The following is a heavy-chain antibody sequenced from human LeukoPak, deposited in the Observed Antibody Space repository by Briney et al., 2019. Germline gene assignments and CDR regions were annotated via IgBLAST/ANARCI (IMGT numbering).Heavy chain of an antibody. D-gene: IGHD2-8*01. CDR1: GDSFSAYY. J-gene: IGHJ6*03. CDR2: IYSSGNT. CDR3: ANRTNVDISSFMDV. V-gene: IGHV4-4*09. Sequence: SETLSLTCTVSGDSFSAYYWSWIRQPPGRGLEWIGYIYSSGNTNYNPSLKSRVTISVGTSKKQHSLKLTSVTAADTAVYYCANRTNVDISSFMDVWGKGTTVTVSS.